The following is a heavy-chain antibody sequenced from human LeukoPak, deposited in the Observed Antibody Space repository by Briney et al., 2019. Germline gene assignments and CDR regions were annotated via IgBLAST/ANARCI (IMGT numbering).Heavy chain of an antibody. CDR2: IYHSGST. V-gene: IGHV4-38-2*02. CDR1: GYSISSGYY. CDR3: ARDGECSSTSCYRYYYYMDV. D-gene: IGHD2-2*03. J-gene: IGHJ6*03. Sequence: SETLSLTCTVSGYSISSGYYWGWIRQPPGKGLEWIGSIYHSGSTYYNPSLKSRVTISVDTSKNQFSLKLSSVTAADTAVYYCARDGECSSTSCYRYYYYMDVWGKGTTVTVPS.